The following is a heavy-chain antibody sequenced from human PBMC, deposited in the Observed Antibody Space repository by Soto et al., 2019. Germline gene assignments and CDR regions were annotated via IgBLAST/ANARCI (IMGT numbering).Heavy chain of an antibody. V-gene: IGHV1-18*01. CDR3: ARGDYGDY. CDR1: GNTVPNYA. J-gene: IGHJ4*02. CDR2: INGGNGNT. Sequence: ASVKVSCKASGNTVPNYAIHWVRQAPGQRLEWMGWINGGNGNTNYAQKLQGRVTMTTDTSTSTAYMEMRSLSSDDTAVYYCARGDYGDYWGQGTLVTVSS.